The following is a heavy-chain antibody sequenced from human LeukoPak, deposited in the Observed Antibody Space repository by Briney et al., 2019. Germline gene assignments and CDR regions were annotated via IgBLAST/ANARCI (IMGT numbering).Heavy chain of an antibody. CDR3: ASDFTGSDDY. Sequence: GGSLRLSCAAFGFTFSSYWMHWVRQAPGKGLVWVSRMNIDGTRTDYADSVKGRFTISRDNAKNTLYLQMNSLRVEDTAVYFCASDFTGSDDYWGQGTLVTVSS. J-gene: IGHJ4*02. CDR2: MNIDGTRT. CDR1: GFTFSSYW. D-gene: IGHD2-15*01. V-gene: IGHV3-74*01.